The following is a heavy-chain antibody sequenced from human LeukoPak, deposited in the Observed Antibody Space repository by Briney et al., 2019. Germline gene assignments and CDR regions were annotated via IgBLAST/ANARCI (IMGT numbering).Heavy chain of an antibody. V-gene: IGHV1-24*01. CDR2: FDPEDGET. CDR3: ATMGRIVVVVAATPFNDAFDI. D-gene: IGHD2-15*01. J-gene: IGHJ3*02. Sequence: ASVKVSCKVSGYTLTELSMHWVRQAPGKGLGWMGGFDPEDGETIYAQKFQGRVTMTEDTSTDTAYMELSSLRSEDTAVYYCATMGRIVVVVAATPFNDAFDIWGQGTMVTVSS. CDR1: GYTLTELS.